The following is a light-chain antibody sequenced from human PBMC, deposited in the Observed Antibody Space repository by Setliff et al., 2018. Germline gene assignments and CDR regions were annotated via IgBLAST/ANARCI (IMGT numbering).Light chain of an antibody. CDR1: NSDVGGYNY. CDR3: CSYAGSYTVI. V-gene: IGLV2-11*01. Sequence: QSALTQPRSVSGSPGQSVTISCTGTNSDVGGYNYVSWYQQHPGKAPKLMIYDVNKRPSGVPDRFSDSKSGNTASLTISGLQAEDEADYYCCSYAGSYTVIFGGGTKVTVL. J-gene: IGLJ2*01. CDR2: DVN.